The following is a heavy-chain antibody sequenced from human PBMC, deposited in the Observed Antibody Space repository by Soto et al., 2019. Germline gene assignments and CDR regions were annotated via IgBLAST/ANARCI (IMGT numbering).Heavy chain of an antibody. Sequence: SETMPLTSTVAGGSIGSYYWILIRKTQGKGLEWIGYIYYSGSTNYNPSLKSRVTISVDTSKNQFSLKLSSVPAADTAVYYCASSWGSSSWPDPYYYYYYGMDDWGQGTTVTVS. D-gene: IGHD6-13*01. J-gene: IGHJ6*02. CDR2: IYYSGST. CDR1: GGSIGSYY. V-gene: IGHV4-59*01. CDR3: ASSWGSSSWPDPYYYYYYGMDD.